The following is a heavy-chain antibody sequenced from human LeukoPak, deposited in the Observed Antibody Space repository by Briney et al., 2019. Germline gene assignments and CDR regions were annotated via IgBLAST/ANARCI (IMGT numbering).Heavy chain of an antibody. V-gene: IGHV7-4-1*02. CDR3: ARVFGDFWSGYYHGPDY. Sequence: ASVKVSCKASGYTFTSYTMNWVRQAPGQGLEWMGWINTNTGNPTYAQGFTGRFVFFLDTSVSTAYLQISSLKAEDTAVYYCARVFGDFWSGYYHGPDYWGQGTLVTVSS. CDR1: GYTFTSYT. J-gene: IGHJ4*02. CDR2: INTNTGNP. D-gene: IGHD3-3*01.